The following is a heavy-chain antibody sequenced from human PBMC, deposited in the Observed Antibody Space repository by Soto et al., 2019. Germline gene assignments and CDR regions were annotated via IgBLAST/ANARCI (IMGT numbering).Heavy chain of an antibody. V-gene: IGHV3-53*01. D-gene: IGHD1-1*01. CDR2: LYDVDGS. Sequence: DVQLVESGGGLIQPGESLRLSCAAFGLTISGKKYVAWVRQAPGKGLEWVSGLYDVDGSFYADSVRGRFTTSSDSSKTTVYLQKNDLRPADTAVYYCATWHEREHAYDVWGQGTTVTVSS. J-gene: IGHJ3*01. CDR3: ATWHEREHAYDV. CDR1: GLTISGKKY.